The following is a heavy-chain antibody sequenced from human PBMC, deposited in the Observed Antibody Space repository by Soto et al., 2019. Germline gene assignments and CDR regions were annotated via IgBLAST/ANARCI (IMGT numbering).Heavy chain of an antibody. CDR3: SRGTYYPPSICLHDDY. J-gene: IGHJ4*02. CDR1: GLSFKDYA. CDR2: ISSDGHHQ. V-gene: IGHV3-30*03. D-gene: IGHD3-10*01. Sequence: HSCATSGLSFKDYAIYCVLQAPGQGLEWVAIISSDGHHQFYLDNLRGRFTVSRDNSKNTLYLQMNSLRPEDTAVYYCSRGTYYPPSICLHDDYWGPGTVVPVCS.